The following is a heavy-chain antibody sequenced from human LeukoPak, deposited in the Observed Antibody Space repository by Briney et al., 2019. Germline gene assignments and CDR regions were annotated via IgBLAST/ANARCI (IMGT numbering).Heavy chain of an antibody. V-gene: IGHV4-34*01. CDR3: ARGRHDSSGYYQRDYYYMDV. J-gene: IGHJ6*03. CDR2: INHSGST. CDR1: GGSFSGYY. Sequence: PSETLSLTCAVYGGSFSGYYWSWIRQPPGKELEWIGEINHSGSTNYNPSLKSRVTISVDTSKNQFSLKLSSVTAADTAVYYCARGRHDSSGYYQRDYYYMDVWGKGTTVTVSS. D-gene: IGHD3-22*01.